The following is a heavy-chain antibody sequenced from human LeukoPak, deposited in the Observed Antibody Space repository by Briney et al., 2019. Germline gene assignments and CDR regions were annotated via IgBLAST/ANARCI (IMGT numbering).Heavy chain of an antibody. V-gene: IGHV4-59*01. CDR1: GGSISNYY. D-gene: IGHD3-10*01. J-gene: IGHJ6*02. CDR3: ARVMKVRGITFFGMDV. CDR2: IFYTGST. Sequence: SETLSLTCTVSGGSISNYYWSWIRQPPGKGLEWIGYIFYTGSTAYNSSLESRVTISVDSSKNQVSLRLNSVTAADTAVYYCARVMKVRGITFFGMDVWGQGTTVTVSS.